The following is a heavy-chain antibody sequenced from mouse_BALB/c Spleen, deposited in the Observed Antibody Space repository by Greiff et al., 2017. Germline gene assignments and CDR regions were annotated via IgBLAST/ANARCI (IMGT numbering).Heavy chain of an antibody. CDR1: GFTFSSFG. Sequence: EVKLVESGGGLVQPGGSRKLSCAASGFTFSSFGMHWVRQAPEKGLEWVAYISSGSSTIYYADTVKGRFTISRDNPKNTLFLQMTSLRSEDTAMYDCARWGSWFAYWGQGTLVTVSA. CDR3: ARWGSWFAY. V-gene: IGHV5-17*02. CDR2: ISSGSSTI. J-gene: IGHJ3*01.